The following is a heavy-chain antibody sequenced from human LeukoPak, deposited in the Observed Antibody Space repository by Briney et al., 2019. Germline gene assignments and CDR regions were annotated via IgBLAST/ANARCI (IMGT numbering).Heavy chain of an antibody. D-gene: IGHD5-24*01. J-gene: IGHJ1*01. Sequence: ASVKVSCKASGYTFTNYGISWVRQAPGQGLEWMGWISAYNGYTDYAQKLQFRVTMTTDTSTSTAYMELRSLRSDDTAVYYCARDGNNQRYFQHWGQGTLVTVSS. V-gene: IGHV1-18*01. CDR2: ISAYNGYT. CDR1: GYTFTNYG. CDR3: ARDGNNQRYFQH.